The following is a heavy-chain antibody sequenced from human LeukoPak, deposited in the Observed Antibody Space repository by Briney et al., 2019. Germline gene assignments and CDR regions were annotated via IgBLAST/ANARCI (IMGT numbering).Heavy chain of an antibody. CDR2: ISGSGGST. CDR1: GFAFSNYA. J-gene: IGHJ4*02. CDR3: ARYSGSYYYPPAWDL. Sequence: PGGSLRLSCAASGFAFSNYAMSWVRQAPGKGLEWVSGISGSGGSTYYVDSVKGRFTISRDYSKNTLYLQMNSLRAEDTAVYYCARYSGSYYYPPAWDLWGQGTLVTVSS. D-gene: IGHD1-26*01. V-gene: IGHV3-23*01.